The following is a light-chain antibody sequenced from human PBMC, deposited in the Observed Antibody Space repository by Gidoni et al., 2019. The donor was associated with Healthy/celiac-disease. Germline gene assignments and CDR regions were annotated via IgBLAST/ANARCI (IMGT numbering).Light chain of an antibody. CDR1: QSVLYSSNNKTY. V-gene: IGKV4-1*01. Sequence: DIVMTQSPDSLAVSLGERATIHCKSSQSVLYSSNNKTYLAWYQQKPGQPPKLLIYSASTRESGVPDRFSGSGSGTDFTLTISSLQAEDVAVYYCQQYYSTPLTFGQGTKVEIK. CDR2: SAS. J-gene: IGKJ1*01. CDR3: QQYYSTPLT.